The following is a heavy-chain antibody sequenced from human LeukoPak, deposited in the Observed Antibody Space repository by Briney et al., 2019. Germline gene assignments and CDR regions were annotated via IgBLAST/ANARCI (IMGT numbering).Heavy chain of an antibody. CDR2: IIPIIGTT. D-gene: IGHD4-23*01. V-gene: IGHV1-69*05. CDR3: ARVLYGGIGEEAVVI. CDR1: GGTFSSYD. Sequence: SVKVSCKASGGTFSSYDISWVRQAPGQGLEWMGGIIPIIGTTNYAQKFQGRVTMTTDESTSTAYMELSSLRTEDTAVYYCARVLYGGIGEEAVVIRGEGAIVTLSS. J-gene: IGHJ3*02.